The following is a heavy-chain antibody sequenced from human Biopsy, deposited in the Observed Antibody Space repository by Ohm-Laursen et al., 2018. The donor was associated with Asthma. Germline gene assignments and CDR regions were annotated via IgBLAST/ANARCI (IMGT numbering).Heavy chain of an antibody. V-gene: IGHV1-69*01. J-gene: IGHJ4*02. D-gene: IGHD2-2*01. CDR2: INSVFGTT. CDR3: ARKAGSCISRTCYSLDF. CDR1: GGTFNTYV. Sequence: SSVKVSCKSLGGTFNTYVIGWVRQAPGQGLEWMGGINSVFGTTTYPQKFQDRVTIAADDSASTVYMELSSLRSEDTAVYYCARKAGSCISRTCYSLDFWGQGTLVTVSS.